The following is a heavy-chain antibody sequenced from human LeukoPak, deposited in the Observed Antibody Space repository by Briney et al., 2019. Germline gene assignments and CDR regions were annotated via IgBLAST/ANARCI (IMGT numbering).Heavy chain of an antibody. Sequence: ASVKVSCKASGYTFTRYEINWVRQATGQDLEWMGWMNPNSGITGYAQEFQGRVTMTRDTSISTAYMELSNLRSDDTAIYYCARNYYDNGGSDYWGQGTLVTVSS. V-gene: IGHV1-8*01. CDR1: GYTFTRYE. D-gene: IGHD3-22*01. J-gene: IGHJ4*02. CDR3: ARNYYDNGGSDY. CDR2: MNPNSGIT.